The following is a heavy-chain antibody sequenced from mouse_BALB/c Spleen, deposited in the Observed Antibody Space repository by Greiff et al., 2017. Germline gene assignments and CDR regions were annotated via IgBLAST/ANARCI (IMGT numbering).Heavy chain of an antibody. CDR2: IRNKANGYTT. CDR1: GFTFTDYY. CDR3: ARDRYDYAFAY. J-gene: IGHJ3*01. V-gene: IGHV7-3*02. Sequence: EVMLVESGGGLVQPGGSLRLSCATSGFTFTDYYMSWVRQPPGKALEWLGFIRNKANGYTTEYSASVKGRFTISRDNSQSILYLQMNTLRAEDSATYYCARDRYDYAFAYWGQGTLVTVSA. D-gene: IGHD2-4*01.